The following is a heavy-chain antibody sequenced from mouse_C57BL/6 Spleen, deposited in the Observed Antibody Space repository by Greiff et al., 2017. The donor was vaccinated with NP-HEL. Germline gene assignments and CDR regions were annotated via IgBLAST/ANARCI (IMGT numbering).Heavy chain of an antibody. CDR1: GYAFSSSW. Sequence: VKLQESGPELVKPGASVKISCKASGYAFSSSWMNWVKQRPGKGLEWIGRIYPGDGDTNYNGKFKGKATLTADKSSSTAYMQLSSLTSEDSAVYFCAGDYDRAMDYWGQGTSVTVSS. CDR3: AGDYDRAMDY. J-gene: IGHJ4*01. CDR2: IYPGDGDT. V-gene: IGHV1-82*01. D-gene: IGHD2-4*01.